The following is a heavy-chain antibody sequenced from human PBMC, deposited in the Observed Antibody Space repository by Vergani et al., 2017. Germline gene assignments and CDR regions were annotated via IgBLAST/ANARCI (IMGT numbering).Heavy chain of an antibody. CDR1: GCTLSNYD. CDR3: AKHFRSWGIDY. Sequence: QVQLVESGGGVVQRGGSLRLSCATSGCTLSNYDMQWMREGHGKGLEFVAFIQFEGSNQYYADSVKGRITLSRDFSKNTLYLQMNSLRTDDTATYYCAKHFRSWGIDYWGQGTQVIVSS. V-gene: IGHV3-30*02. D-gene: IGHD3-16*01. J-gene: IGHJ4*02. CDR2: IQFEGSNQ.